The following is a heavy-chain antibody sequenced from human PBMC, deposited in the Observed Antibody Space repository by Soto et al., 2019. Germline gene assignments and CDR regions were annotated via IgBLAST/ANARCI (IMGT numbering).Heavy chain of an antibody. J-gene: IGHJ5*02. Sequence: PSETLSLTCAVYGGSFSGYYWSWIRQPPGKGLEWIGEINHSGSTNYNPSLKSRVTISVDTSKNQFSLKLSSVTAADTAVYYCARGIVVVVAANPGGWFDPWGQGTLVTVSS. CDR3: ARGIVVVVAANPGGWFDP. V-gene: IGHV4-34*01. CDR1: GGSFSGYY. D-gene: IGHD2-15*01. CDR2: INHSGST.